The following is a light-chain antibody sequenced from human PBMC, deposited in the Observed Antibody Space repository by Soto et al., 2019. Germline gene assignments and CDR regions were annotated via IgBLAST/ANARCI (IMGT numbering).Light chain of an antibody. CDR2: LGS. Sequence: IGMTQSPRSLPVTRGKPAFIACRSIQSLLHSNGYYYFDWYLQKPGQSPQLLIYLGSNRSFGVPDRFSGSGSGTDCTLKISRVEAEDVGVYYCMQALQTPATFGQGTRLEIK. V-gene: IGKV2-28*01. J-gene: IGKJ5*01. CDR1: QSLLHSNGYYY. CDR3: MQALQTPAT.